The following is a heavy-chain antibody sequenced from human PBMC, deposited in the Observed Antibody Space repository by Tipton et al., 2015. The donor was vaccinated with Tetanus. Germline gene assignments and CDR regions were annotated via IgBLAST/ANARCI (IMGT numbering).Heavy chain of an antibody. CDR2: VSYSGLS. CDR3: TRANHEFPKKGPFDF. J-gene: IGHJ4*02. V-gene: IGHV4-61*08. CDR1: GGSIRSGDYS. D-gene: IGHD3-10*01. Sequence: GLVKPSETLSLTCAVSGGSIRSGDYSWNWIRQPPGKGLEWLAYVSYSGLSNSNYFLKSRITISRDTSRNQFSLKLTSVAAADTAVYYCTRANHEFPKKGPFDFWGQGKLVIVSS.